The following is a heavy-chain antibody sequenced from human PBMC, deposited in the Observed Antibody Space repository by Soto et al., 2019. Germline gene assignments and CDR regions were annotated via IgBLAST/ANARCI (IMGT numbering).Heavy chain of an antibody. J-gene: IGHJ6*02. CDR3: ARVLYYGSGSYSPYGMDV. CDR1: GVSFNNNG. Sequence: QVQLVQSGAEVKKPGSSVKVSCTTSGVSFNNNGIGWVRQAPGHGLEWMGVVSPPFRTSNYARKFQGRISITADASTGTVNMELSSLTSEDTAQYYCARVLYYGSGSYSPYGMDVWGQGTTVTVSS. CDR2: VSPPFRTS. D-gene: IGHD3-10*01. V-gene: IGHV1-69*01.